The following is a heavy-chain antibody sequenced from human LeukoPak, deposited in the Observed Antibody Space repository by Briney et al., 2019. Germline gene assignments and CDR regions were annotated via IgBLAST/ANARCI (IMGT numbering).Heavy chain of an antibody. CDR3: ARYYNGDTCDGALDL. CDR2: IDGDASRT. J-gene: IGHJ3*01. Sequence: PGGSLRLSCPASGFTFNNYWIHWVRHVPGKDLVWVSRIDGDASRTNYADSVKGRFTISRDNVKNMVYLQMSSLTVEDTAVYYCARYYNGDTCDGALDLWGQGTLVTVSS. V-gene: IGHV3-74*01. D-gene: IGHD2-15*01. CDR1: GFTFNNYW.